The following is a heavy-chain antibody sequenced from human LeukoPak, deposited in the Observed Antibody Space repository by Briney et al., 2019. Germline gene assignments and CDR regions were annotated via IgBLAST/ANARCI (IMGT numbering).Heavy chain of an antibody. J-gene: IGHJ3*02. V-gene: IGHV3-66*02. CDR1: GFTVSSNY. D-gene: IGHD1-26*01. CDR2: IYSGGST. CDR3: ARHLIVGATEGAFDI. Sequence: PPGGSLRPSCAASGFTVSSNYMSWVRQAPGKGLEWVSVIYSGGSTYYADSVKGRFTISRDNSKNTLYLQMNSLRAEDTAVYYCARHLIVGATEGAFDIWGQGTMVTVSS.